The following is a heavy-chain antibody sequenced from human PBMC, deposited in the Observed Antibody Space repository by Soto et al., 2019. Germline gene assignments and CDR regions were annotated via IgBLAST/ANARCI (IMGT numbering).Heavy chain of an antibody. J-gene: IGHJ3*02. CDR3: ARGPAALRVHDAFDI. V-gene: IGHV5-51*01. CDR2: IYPGDSDT. CDR1: GYSFTSYW. Sequence: GESLKISCKGSGYSFTSYWIGWVRQMPGKGLEWMGIIYPGDSDTRYSPSFQGQVTISADKSISTAYLQWSSLKASDTATYYCARGPAALRVHDAFDIWGQGTMVTVSS. D-gene: IGHD2-2*01.